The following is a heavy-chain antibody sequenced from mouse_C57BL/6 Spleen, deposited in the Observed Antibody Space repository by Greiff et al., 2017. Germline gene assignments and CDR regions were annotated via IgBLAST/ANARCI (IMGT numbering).Heavy chain of an antibody. D-gene: IGHD2-3*01. CDR1: GYNFTSYW. V-gene: IGHV1-55*01. CDR2: IYPGSGST. J-gene: IGHJ4*01. Sequence: VQLQQSGAELVKPGASVKMSCKASGYNFTSYWITWVKQRPGQGLEWIGDIYPGSGSTKYNAKFKSKATLTVDTSSNTAYMQLSSLTSEDSAVYYCARDGYYLYAMDYWGQGASVTVSS. CDR3: ARDGYYLYAMDY.